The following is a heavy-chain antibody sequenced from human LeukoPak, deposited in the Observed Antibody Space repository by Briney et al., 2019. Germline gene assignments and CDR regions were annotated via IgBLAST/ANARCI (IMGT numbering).Heavy chain of an antibody. CDR2: MNPNSGNT. J-gene: IGHJ4*02. CDR3: AKERENYFEFDF. D-gene: IGHD1-7*01. CDR1: GYTFTSYD. Sequence: ASVKVSCKASGYTFTSYDINWVRQATGQGLEWMGWMNPNSGNTGYAQKFQGRVTMTRNTSISTAYMELSSLRSEDTAIYYCAKERENYFEFDFWGQGTLVTVSS. V-gene: IGHV1-8*01.